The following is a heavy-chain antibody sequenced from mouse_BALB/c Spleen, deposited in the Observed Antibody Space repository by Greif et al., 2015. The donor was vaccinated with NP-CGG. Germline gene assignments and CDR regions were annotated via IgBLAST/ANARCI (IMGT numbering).Heavy chain of an antibody. CDR1: GFTFSSYA. Sequence: EVMLVESGGGLVKPGGSLKLSCAASGFTFSSYAMSWVRQSPEKRLEWVAEISSGGSYTYYPDTATGRFTISRDNAKNTLYLEMSSLRSEDTAMYYCARNYYGSSSWYFDVWGAGTTVTVSS. CDR3: ARNYYGSSSWYFDV. CDR2: ISSGGSYT. J-gene: IGHJ1*01. D-gene: IGHD1-1*01. V-gene: IGHV5-9-4*01.